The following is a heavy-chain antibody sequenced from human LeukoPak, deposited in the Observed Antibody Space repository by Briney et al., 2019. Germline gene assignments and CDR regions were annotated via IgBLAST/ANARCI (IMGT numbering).Heavy chain of an antibody. D-gene: IGHD1-1*01. CDR2: IKTKTDGGTT. J-gene: IGHJ4*02. CDR1: GFTFSNVW. V-gene: IGHV3-15*01. CDR3: VTRVKSTGDY. Sequence: GGSLRLSCEASGFTFSNVWMNWIRQAPGKGLEWIGRIKTKTDGGTTEYAAPVKGRFTISRDDSKNTVYLQMNSLKTEDTALYYCVTRVKSTGDYWGQGTLVTVSS.